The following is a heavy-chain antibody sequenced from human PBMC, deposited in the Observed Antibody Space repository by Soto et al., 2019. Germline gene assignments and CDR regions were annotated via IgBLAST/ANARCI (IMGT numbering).Heavy chain of an antibody. CDR3: AKAAPTLYGSGEYAYFDD. CDR1: GFSFRNYA. D-gene: IGHD3-10*01. Sequence: QVRLVESGGGVAQPGRSLRLSCAGSGFSFRNYAIHWVRQAPGKGLEWVTVISFDGSSQDYADSVKGRFTISRDNSKNSLSLQMNSLRAEDTALYYCAKAAPTLYGSGEYAYFDDWGQGTLVTVSS. CDR2: ISFDGSSQ. V-gene: IGHV3-30-3*01. J-gene: IGHJ4*02.